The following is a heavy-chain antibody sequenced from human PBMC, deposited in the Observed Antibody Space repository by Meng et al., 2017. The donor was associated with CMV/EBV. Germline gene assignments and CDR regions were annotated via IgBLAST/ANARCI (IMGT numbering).Heavy chain of an antibody. Sequence: VGSGGGVVQPGGSLRLSCAASGFTFSSSAMHWVRQPPGKGLEWVSFIAHDGSAKTYTDSVKGRFTISRDDSENTVYLEMNSLRVEDTAVYYCAKDLYYSFDYWGQGTLVTASS. CDR2: IAHDGSAK. CDR3: AKDLYYSFDY. CDR1: GFTFSSSA. D-gene: IGHD2-8*01. J-gene: IGHJ4*02. V-gene: IGHV3-30*02.